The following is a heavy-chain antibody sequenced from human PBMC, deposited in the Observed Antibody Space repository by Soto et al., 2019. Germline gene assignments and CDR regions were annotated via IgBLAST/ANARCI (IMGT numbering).Heavy chain of an antibody. V-gene: IGHV4-39*01. Sequence: SETLSLTCTVSGGSISSNSYYWGWIRQPPGKGLEWIGSIYYNGDTYYNPSLKSRVTISVDTSKVQFSLKLGSVTAADTAVYYCARHYYGPGSYWNFDYWGQGALVTVSS. CDR2: IYYNGDT. J-gene: IGHJ4*02. D-gene: IGHD3-10*01. CDR1: GGSISSNSYY. CDR3: ARHYYGPGSYWNFDY.